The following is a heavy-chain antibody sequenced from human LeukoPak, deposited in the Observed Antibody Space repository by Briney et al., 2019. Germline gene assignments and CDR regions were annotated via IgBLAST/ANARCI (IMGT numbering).Heavy chain of an antibody. CDR1: GGSISSSSYY. Sequence: PSETLSLTCTVSGGSISSSSYYWAWIRQAPGKGLEWIGNIYHTGSTYYNPSLKSRVTIFVDTSKNHYSLKLTSVTAADTAVYCCARVWEPKGTGTYYFDYWGQGALVTVSS. D-gene: IGHD1-26*01. J-gene: IGHJ4*02. CDR2: IYHTGST. CDR3: ARVWEPKGTGTYYFDY. V-gene: IGHV4-39*02.